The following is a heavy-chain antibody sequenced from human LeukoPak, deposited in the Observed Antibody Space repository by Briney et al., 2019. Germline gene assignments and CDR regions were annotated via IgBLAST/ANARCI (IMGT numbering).Heavy chain of an antibody. J-gene: IGHJ4*02. CDR2: INHSGST. V-gene: IGHV4-34*01. D-gene: IGHD4-17*01. CDR3: ASATVTITAAIDY. Sequence: SETLSLTCAVYGGSFSGYYWSWIRQPPGKGLEWIGEINHSGSTNYNPSLESRVTISVDTSKNQFSLKLSSVTAADTAVYYCASATVTITAAIDYWGQGTLVTVSS. CDR1: GGSFSGYY.